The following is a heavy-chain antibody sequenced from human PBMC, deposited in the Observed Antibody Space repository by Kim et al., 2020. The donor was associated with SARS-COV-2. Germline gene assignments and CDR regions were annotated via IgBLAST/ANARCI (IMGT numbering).Heavy chain of an antibody. CDR3: ARRGRGGSYAVSLGGMDV. D-gene: IGHD1-26*01. Sequence: ASVKVSCKASGYTFTSYYMHWVRQAPGQGLEWMGIINPSGGSTSYAQKFQGRVTMTRDTSTSTVYMELSSLRSEDTAVYYCARRGRGGSYAVSLGGMDVWGQGTTVTVSS. CDR2: INPSGGST. V-gene: IGHV1-46*01. CDR1: GYTFTSYY. J-gene: IGHJ6*02.